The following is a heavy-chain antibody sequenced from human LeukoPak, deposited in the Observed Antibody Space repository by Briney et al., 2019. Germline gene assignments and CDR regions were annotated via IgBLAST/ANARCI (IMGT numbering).Heavy chain of an antibody. J-gene: IGHJ2*01. Sequence: GGSLRLSCAVSGFTVSGDYMSWVRQAPGKGLEWVSVMYSGGATYYADSVKGRFTISRDNAKNSLYLQTNSLRAEDTAVYYCARRVAPDWYFDLWGRGTLVTVSS. D-gene: IGHD2-15*01. CDR2: MYSGGAT. V-gene: IGHV3-53*01. CDR3: ARRVAPDWYFDL. CDR1: GFTVSGDY.